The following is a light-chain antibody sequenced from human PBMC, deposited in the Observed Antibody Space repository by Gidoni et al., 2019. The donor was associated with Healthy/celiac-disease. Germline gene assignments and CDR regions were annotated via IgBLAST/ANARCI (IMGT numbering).Light chain of an antibody. CDR3: SSYAGSNNLGV. CDR2: EVS. Sequence: QSALTQPPSASGSPGPSVTISCTGTSSDVVGYNYVSWYQQHPGKAPKLMIYEVSKRPSGVPDRFSGSKSGNTASLTVSGLQAEDEADYYCSSYAGSNNLGVFGGGTKLTV. J-gene: IGLJ2*01. V-gene: IGLV2-8*01. CDR1: SSDVVGYNY.